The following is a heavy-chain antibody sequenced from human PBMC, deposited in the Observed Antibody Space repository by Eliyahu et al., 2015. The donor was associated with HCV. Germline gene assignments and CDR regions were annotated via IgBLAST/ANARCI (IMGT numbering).Heavy chain of an antibody. V-gene: IGHV4-31*03. Sequence: QVQLQESGPGLVKPSQTLSLTCTVSGGSXXSGGYYWTWIRQHPGKGLEWIGYIFYSGNTYYNPSLKSRVNISVDTSKTQFSLKLSSVTAADTAVYFCARSDGRFEDNWFDPWGQGTLVTVSS. CDR3: ARSDGRFEDNWFDP. CDR1: GGSXXSGGYY. J-gene: IGHJ5*02. D-gene: IGHD5-18*01. CDR2: IFYSGNT.